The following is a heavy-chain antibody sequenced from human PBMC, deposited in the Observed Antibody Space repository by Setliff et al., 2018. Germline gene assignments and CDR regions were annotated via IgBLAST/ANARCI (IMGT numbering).Heavy chain of an antibody. CDR3: AKDTGYYFDY. Sequence: GGSLRLSCAASGFTFSSSAMAWVRQAPGKGLEWVSSISGSGAISYADSVKGRFTVSRDNSKNTLYLQMNSLRGEDTAVYYCAKDTGYYFDYWGQGTLVTVSS. D-gene: IGHD4-4*01. CDR2: ISGSGAI. J-gene: IGHJ4*02. CDR1: GFTFSSSA. V-gene: IGHV3-23*01.